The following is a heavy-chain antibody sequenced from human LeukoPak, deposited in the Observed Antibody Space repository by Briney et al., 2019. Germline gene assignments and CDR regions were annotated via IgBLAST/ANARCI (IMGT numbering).Heavy chain of an antibody. Sequence: GGSLRLSCAASGFTFDDYAMHWVRQAPGKGLEWVSGISWNCGSIGYADSVKGRFTICRDNAKNSLYLQMNSLRAEDMALYYYAKGGSGYIMFGYFDYWGQGTLVTVAS. D-gene: IGHD3-22*01. CDR2: ISWNCGSI. CDR3: AKGGSGYIMFGYFDY. V-gene: IGHV3-9*03. CDR1: GFTFDDYA. J-gene: IGHJ4*02.